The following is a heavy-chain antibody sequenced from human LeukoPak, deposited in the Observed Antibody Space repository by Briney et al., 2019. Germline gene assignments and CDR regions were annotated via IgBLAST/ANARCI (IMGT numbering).Heavy chain of an antibody. Sequence: PGGSLSLSCAASGFTFSIYDMTWVRQAPGKGVEWVSPVSCSRAGPYYADSANGRFTIHRQDSKHTVYIQRNSRRPEDTAVYYCTKVPSPGVRAFWGRGTVVSVRS. CDR3: TKVPSPGVRAF. CDR2: VSCSRAGP. V-gene: IGHV3-23*01. J-gene: IGHJ2*01. D-gene: IGHD1-26*01. CDR1: GFTFSIYD.